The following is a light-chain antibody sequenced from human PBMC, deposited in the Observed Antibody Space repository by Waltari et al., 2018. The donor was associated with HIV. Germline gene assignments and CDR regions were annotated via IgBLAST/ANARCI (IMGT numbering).Light chain of an antibody. Sequence: DIQMTQSPSSLSASVGDRVTITCQASQDISNYLNWYPQKPGKAPKLLIYDASNLETGVPSRFSGSGSGTDFTFTISSLQPEDIATYYCQQYDNLPVTFGPGTKVDIK. CDR1: QDISNY. J-gene: IGKJ3*01. CDR3: QQYDNLPVT. CDR2: DAS. V-gene: IGKV1-33*01.